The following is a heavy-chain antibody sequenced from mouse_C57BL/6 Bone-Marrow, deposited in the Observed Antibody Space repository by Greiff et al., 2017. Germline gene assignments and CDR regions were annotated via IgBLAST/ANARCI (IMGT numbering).Heavy chain of an antibody. CDR1: GYTFTSYT. Sequence: VQLQQSGAELVRPGASVKMSCKASGYTFTSYTMHWVKQRPGQGLEWIGYINPSSGYTKYNQKFKDQATLTADKSSSTAYMQLSSLTSEDSSVDYCARSGSVYWGQGTTLTVSS. D-gene: IGHD3-1*01. CDR2: INPSSGYT. V-gene: IGHV1-4*01. CDR3: ARSGSVY. J-gene: IGHJ2*01.